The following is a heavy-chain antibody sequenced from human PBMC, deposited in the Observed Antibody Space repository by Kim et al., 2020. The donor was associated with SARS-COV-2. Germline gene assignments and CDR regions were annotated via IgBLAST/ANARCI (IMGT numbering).Heavy chain of an antibody. Sequence: SETLSLTCTVSGGSISSYYWSWIRQPAGKGLEWIGRIYTSGSTNYNPSLKSRVTMSVDTSKNQFSLKLSSVTAADTAVYYCARDDRSGRFGWFDPWGQGTLVTVSS. CDR2: IYTSGST. CDR3: ARDDRSGRFGWFDP. CDR1: GGSISSYY. V-gene: IGHV4-4*07. D-gene: IGHD6-25*01. J-gene: IGHJ5*02.